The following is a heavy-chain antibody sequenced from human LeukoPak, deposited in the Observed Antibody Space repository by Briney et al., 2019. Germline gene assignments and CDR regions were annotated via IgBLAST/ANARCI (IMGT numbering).Heavy chain of an antibody. V-gene: IGHV3-11*06. CDR1: GFTFGDYY. CDR3: VRDRWFVDSEGFRFDP. J-gene: IGHJ5*02. CDR2: IGITGSRT. D-gene: IGHD3-10*01. Sequence: GGSLRLSCVASGFTFGDYYMSWIRQAPGKGLEWVSHIGITGSRTNYADSVKGRFTISRDNAKRSVHLQMNSLRGDDTAVYYCVRDRWFVDSEGFRFDPWGQGTLVIVSS.